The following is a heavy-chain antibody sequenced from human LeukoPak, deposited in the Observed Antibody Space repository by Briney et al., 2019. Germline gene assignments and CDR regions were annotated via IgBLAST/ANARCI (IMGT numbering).Heavy chain of an antibody. CDR2: IYPGDSDT. Sequence: GESLKISCKGSGYIFTSYWIGWVRQMPGKGLEWMGIIYPGDSDTRYSPSFQGQVTISADKSISTAYLQWSSLKASDTAMYYCGRRMVTSLGIPDDAFDIWGEGTMVTVSS. CDR3: GRRMVTSLGIPDDAFDI. V-gene: IGHV5-51*01. J-gene: IGHJ3*02. CDR1: GYIFTSYW. D-gene: IGHD5-18*01.